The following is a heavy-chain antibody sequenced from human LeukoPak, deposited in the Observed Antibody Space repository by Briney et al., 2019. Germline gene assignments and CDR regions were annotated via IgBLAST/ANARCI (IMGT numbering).Heavy chain of an antibody. CDR2: IYYSGST. D-gene: IGHD3-22*01. V-gene: IGHV4-59*08. J-gene: IGHJ4*02. Sequence: SETLSLTCTVSGGSISSYYWSWIRQPPGKGLEWIGYIYYSGSTNYNPSLKSRVTISVDTSKNQFSLKLSSVTAADTAVYYCARRHSSGYYYFDYWGQGTLVTVSS. CDR1: GGSISSYY. CDR3: ARRHSSGYYYFDY.